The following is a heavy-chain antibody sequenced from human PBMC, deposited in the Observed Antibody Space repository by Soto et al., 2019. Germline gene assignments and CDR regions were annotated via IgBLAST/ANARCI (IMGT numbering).Heavy chain of an antibody. CDR2: ISPGDSNT. CDR1: GYTFTGYW. CDR3: ARPRNYYDSYRYYYWIDP. V-gene: IGHV5-51*01. D-gene: IGHD3-22*01. Sequence: GESLKISCKASGYTFTGYWIAWVRQMPGQGLEWMGVISPGDSNTIYSPSFQGRVTMSADESSSTAYLQWSSLEASDTAIYYCARPRNYYDSYRYYYWIDPWGQGTLVTVSS. J-gene: IGHJ5*02.